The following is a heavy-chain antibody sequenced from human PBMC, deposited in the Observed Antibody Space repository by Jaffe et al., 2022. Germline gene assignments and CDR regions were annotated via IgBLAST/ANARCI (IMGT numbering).Heavy chain of an antibody. J-gene: IGHJ4*02. D-gene: IGHD2-15*01. CDR2: IYYSGRT. CDR3: ARHRGMGSIDY. V-gene: IGHV4-39*01. Sequence: QLQLQESGPGLVKPSETLSLTCTVSGGSISSSSYYWGWIRQPPGKGLEWIGSIYYSGRTNYNPSLKSRVTISVDTSKNQFSLKLSSVTAADTAVYYCARHRGMGSIDYWGQGTLVTVSS. CDR1: GGSISSSSYY.